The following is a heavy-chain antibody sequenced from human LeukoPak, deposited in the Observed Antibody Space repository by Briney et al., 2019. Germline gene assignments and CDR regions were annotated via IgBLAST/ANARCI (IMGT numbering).Heavy chain of an antibody. V-gene: IGHV4-59*01. Sequence: SETLSLTCTVSGGSISSDYWSWIRQPPGKELEWIGYIYYSGSTKYNPSLKNRVTISVDTSKNQFSLKLSSVTAADTAVYYCARARYSYGLADSWGQGTLVTVSS. CDR1: GGSISSDY. J-gene: IGHJ4*02. CDR2: IYYSGST. D-gene: IGHD5-18*01. CDR3: ARARYSYGLADS.